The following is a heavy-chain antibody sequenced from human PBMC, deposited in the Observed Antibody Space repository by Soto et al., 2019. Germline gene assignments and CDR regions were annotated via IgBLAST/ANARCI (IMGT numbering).Heavy chain of an antibody. CDR1: GYSFTSYW. Sequence: GESLKISCKGSGYSFTSYWIGWVRQMPGKGLEWMGIIYPGDSDTRYSPSFQGQVTISADKSISTAYLQWSSLKASDTAMYYCARHRSGSGWYPYYYYGMDVWGQGTTVTVSS. D-gene: IGHD6-19*01. V-gene: IGHV5-51*01. J-gene: IGHJ6*02. CDR3: ARHRSGSGWYPYYYYGMDV. CDR2: IYPGDSDT.